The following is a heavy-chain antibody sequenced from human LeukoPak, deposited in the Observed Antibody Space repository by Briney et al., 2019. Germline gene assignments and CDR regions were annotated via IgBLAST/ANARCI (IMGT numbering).Heavy chain of an antibody. J-gene: IGHJ4*02. CDR1: GGSISSGDYY. CDR3: VRDLHYGDFDY. D-gene: IGHD4-17*01. V-gene: IGHV3-11*05. Sequence: LSLTCTVSGGSISSGDYYWSWIRQAPGKGLEWVSSISSSSSYIYYADSVKGRFTISRDNAKNSLNLQVNSLRAEDTAVYYCVRDLHYGDFDYWGQGTLVTVSS. CDR2: ISSSSSYI.